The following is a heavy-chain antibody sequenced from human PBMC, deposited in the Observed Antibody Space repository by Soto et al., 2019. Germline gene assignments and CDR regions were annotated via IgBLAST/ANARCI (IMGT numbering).Heavy chain of an antibody. CDR1: CYTFTTCG. CDR3: ARDSVRSGSYAGY. CDR2: ITPYNGNT. Sequence: ASVKVSCKASCYTFTTCGINWVRQAPGQGLEWMGWITPYNGNTNYAQKFQGRVTLTTDTSTRTAYMELRSLRDDDTAMYYCARDSVRSGSYAGYWGQGALVTVSS. J-gene: IGHJ4*02. D-gene: IGHD1-26*01. V-gene: IGHV1-18*01.